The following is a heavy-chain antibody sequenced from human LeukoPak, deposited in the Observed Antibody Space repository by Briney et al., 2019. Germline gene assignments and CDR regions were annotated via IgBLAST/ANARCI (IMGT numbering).Heavy chain of an antibody. CDR1: GFTFSSYS. CDR3: ARATSVNQDDY. V-gene: IGHV3-21*01. Sequence: GGSLRLSCAASGFTFSSYSMNWVRQAPGKGLGWVSSISSSSSYIYYADSVKGRFTISRDNAKNSLYLQMNSLRAEDTAVYYCARATSVNQDDYWGQGTLVTVSS. J-gene: IGHJ4*02. D-gene: IGHD1-14*01. CDR2: ISSSSSYI.